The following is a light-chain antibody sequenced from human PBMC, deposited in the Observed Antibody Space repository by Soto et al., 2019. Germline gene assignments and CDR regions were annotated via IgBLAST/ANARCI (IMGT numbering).Light chain of an antibody. CDR3: SSYTSRGTLV. V-gene: IGLV2-14*01. J-gene: IGLJ2*01. CDR1: SSDVGGYNY. CDR2: EVS. Sequence: QSALTQPASVSGSPGQSITISCTGASSDVGGYNYVSWYQQYPGKAPKLMIYEVSNRPSGVSNRFSGSKSGNTASLTISGLQAEDEADYYCSSYTSRGTLVFGGGTKVTVL.